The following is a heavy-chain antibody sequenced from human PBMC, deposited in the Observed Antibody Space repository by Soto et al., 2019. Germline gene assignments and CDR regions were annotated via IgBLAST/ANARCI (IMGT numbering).Heavy chain of an antibody. Sequence: QAQLVQSGVEVKKPGASVKVSCKASGYTFSSYGINWVRQAPGQGLEWLGWISPYNDDTKYAQKLQGRVTMTPDTSSRTAYMALRSLSSDDTAVYFCARGGYYDSSGSRNYHYYGMDVWGQGTTVTVSS. CDR2: ISPYNDDT. CDR3: ARGGYYDSSGSRNYHYYGMDV. V-gene: IGHV1-18*01. CDR1: GYTFSSYG. J-gene: IGHJ6*02. D-gene: IGHD3-22*01.